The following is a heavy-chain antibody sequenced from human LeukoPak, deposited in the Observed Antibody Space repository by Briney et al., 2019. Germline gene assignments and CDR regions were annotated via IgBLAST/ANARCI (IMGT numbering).Heavy chain of an antibody. D-gene: IGHD2-15*01. CDR3: AREGSGGSCYSIAGVCPFDI. J-gene: IGHJ3*02. Sequence: SETLSLTCTVSGGSISSYYWSWIRQPPGKGLEWIGDIYYSGSTNYNPSLKSRVTISVDASKNQFSLKLSSVTAADTAVYYCAREGSGGSCYSIAGVCPFDIWGQGTMVTVSS. CDR1: GGSISSYY. CDR2: IYYSGST. V-gene: IGHV4-59*01.